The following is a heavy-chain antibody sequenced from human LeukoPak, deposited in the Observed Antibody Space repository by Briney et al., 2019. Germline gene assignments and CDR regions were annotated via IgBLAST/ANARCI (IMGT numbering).Heavy chain of an antibody. CDR3: VRDYSKRDGPDNWFDP. J-gene: IGHJ5*02. V-gene: IGHV3-30*02. CDR2: IRYDGSNK. D-gene: IGHD2-15*01. Sequence: GGSLRLSCAASGFTFSSYGFHWVRQAPGKGLEWVTFIRYDGSNKYYTDSVKGRFTISRDNSKNMLYLQMNSLRAEDTALYYCVRDYSKRDGPDNWFDPWGPGTLVTVSP. CDR1: GFTFSSYG.